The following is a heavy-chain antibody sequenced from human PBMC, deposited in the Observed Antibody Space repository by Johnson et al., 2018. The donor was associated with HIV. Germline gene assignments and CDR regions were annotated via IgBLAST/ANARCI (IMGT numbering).Heavy chain of an antibody. V-gene: IGHV3-15*01. CDR1: GFTFSSYW. J-gene: IGHJ3*02. Sequence: VQLVESGGGLVKPGGSLRLSCAASGFTFSSYWMSWVRQAPGKGLEWVGRIKSKTDSGTTDYAAPVKGRFTISRDDSKNTLYLQINSLKTEDMAVYYCAKGRYGGAFDIWGQGTMVTVSS. CDR2: IKSKTDSGTT. D-gene: IGHD5-18*01. CDR3: AKGRYGGAFDI.